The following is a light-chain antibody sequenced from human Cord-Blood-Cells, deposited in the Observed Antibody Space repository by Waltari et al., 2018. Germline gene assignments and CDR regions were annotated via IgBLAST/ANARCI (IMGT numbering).Light chain of an antibody. CDR1: SSDVGGYNY. CDR2: DVS. CDR3: SSYTSSSTLYV. Sequence: QSALTQPASVSGSPGQSITISCTGTSSDVGGYNYVSWYQPHPGKAPKLMIYDVSNRPSGVSNRFSGSKSGNTASLTISGLQAEDEADYYCSSYTSSSTLYVFGTETKVTVL. V-gene: IGLV2-14*01. J-gene: IGLJ1*01.